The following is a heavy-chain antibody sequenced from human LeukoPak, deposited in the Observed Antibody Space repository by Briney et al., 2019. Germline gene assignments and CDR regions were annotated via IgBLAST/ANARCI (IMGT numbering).Heavy chain of an antibody. V-gene: IGHV1-18*01. CDR1: GYTFTSYA. CDR3: ARGMGATVLGTPFDY. D-gene: IGHD1-26*01. Sequence: ASVKVSCKASGYTFTSYAMNWVRQAPGQGLEWMGWISAYNGNTNYAQKLQGRVTMTTDTSTSTAYMELRSLRSDDTAVYYCARGMGATVLGTPFDYWGQGTLVTVSS. J-gene: IGHJ4*02. CDR2: ISAYNGNT.